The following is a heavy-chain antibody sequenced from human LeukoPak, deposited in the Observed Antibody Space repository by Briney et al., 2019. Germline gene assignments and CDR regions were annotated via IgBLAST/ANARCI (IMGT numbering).Heavy chain of an antibody. V-gene: IGHV3-23*01. CDR2: ISSSGDNT. CDR1: GFTFSSYA. J-gene: IGHJ4*02. D-gene: IGHD3-9*01. Sequence: GGSLRLTCAASGFTFSSYAMGWVRQAPGKGLEWVSSISSSGDNTYYADSVKGRFTISRDNSKNTLYLQMNNLRADDTALYYCAKATTDYWYFDYWGQGTLVTVSS. CDR3: AKATTDYWYFDY.